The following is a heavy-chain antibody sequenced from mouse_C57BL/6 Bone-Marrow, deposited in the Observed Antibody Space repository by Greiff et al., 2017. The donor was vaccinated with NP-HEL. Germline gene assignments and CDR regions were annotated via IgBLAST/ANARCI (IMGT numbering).Heavy chain of an antibody. Sequence: QVQLQQSGAELVKPGASVKISCKASGYAFSSYWMNWVKQRPGKGLEWIGQIYPGDGDTNYNGKFKGKATLTADKSSSTAYMQLSRLTSEDSAVYFCARGTYPYAMDYWGQGTSVTVSS. CDR2: IYPGDGDT. V-gene: IGHV1-80*01. CDR3: ARGTYPYAMDY. CDR1: GYAFSSYW. D-gene: IGHD5-1*01. J-gene: IGHJ4*01.